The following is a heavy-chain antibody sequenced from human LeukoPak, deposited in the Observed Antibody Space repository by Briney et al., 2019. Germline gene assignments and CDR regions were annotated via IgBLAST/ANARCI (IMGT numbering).Heavy chain of an antibody. J-gene: IGHJ4*02. CDR3: ARDRGYSYGWYFDY. CDR1: GFTFSSYN. CDR2: ISSSSSTI. V-gene: IGHV3-48*01. D-gene: IGHD5-18*01. Sequence: GGSLRLSCAASGFTFSSYNMNWVRQAPGKGLAWVSYISSSSSTIYYADSVKGRFTISRDNAKNSLYLQMNSLRAEDTAVYYCARDRGYSYGWYFDYWGQGTLVTVSS.